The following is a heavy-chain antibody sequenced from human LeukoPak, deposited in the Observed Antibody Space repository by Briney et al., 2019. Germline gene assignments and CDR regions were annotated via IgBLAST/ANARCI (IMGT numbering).Heavy chain of an antibody. J-gene: IGHJ4*02. CDR3: ARGVFYQDSRGYYLGYFVY. CDR2: ISRSGRTI. V-gene: IGHV3-48*03. D-gene: IGHD3-22*01. CDR1: GFTFNSYE. Sequence: GGSLRLSCEASGFTFNSYEMHWVRQAPGKGLEWVSYISRSGRTIYYADSVKGRFTISRDNAKNSLYLQMNSLNAEDTGVYYCARGVFYQDSRGYYLGYFVYWGEGTLVTVSS.